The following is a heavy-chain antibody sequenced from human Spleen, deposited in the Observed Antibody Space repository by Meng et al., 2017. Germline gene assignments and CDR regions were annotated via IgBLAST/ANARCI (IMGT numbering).Heavy chain of an antibody. J-gene: IGHJ5*02. CDR3: ATGAAAANH. D-gene: IGHD6-13*01. V-gene: IGHV3-15*04. CDR1: GLRFTDAW. CDR2: TERNSDGGAK. Sequence: GESLKTSCVASGLRFTDAWMTWVRQAPGKGLEWVGRTERNSDGGAKDYAAPVKGRFTVSRDDSKNTLYLQMDSLITEDTAVYFCATGAAAANHWGKGTLVTVSS.